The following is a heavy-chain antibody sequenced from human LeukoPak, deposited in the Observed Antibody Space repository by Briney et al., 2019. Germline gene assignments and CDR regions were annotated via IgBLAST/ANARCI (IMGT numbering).Heavy chain of an antibody. D-gene: IGHD4-17*01. Sequence: GGSLRLSCAASGFTFSSYAMSWVRQAPGKGLEWVSAISGSGGSTYYADSVKGRFTISRDNSKNTLYLQMNSLRAEDTAVYYCAKGTIYGDYEDDWFDPWGQGTLVTVSS. V-gene: IGHV3-23*01. J-gene: IGHJ5*02. CDR3: AKGTIYGDYEDDWFDP. CDR1: GFTFSSYA. CDR2: ISGSGGST.